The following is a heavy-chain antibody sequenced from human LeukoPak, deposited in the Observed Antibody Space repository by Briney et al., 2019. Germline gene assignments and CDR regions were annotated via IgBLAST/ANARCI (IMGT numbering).Heavy chain of an antibody. CDR1: GFILRRHW. V-gene: IGHV3-7*01. CDR3: ARVHSVWKFVVDI. D-gene: IGHD5/OR15-5a*01. Sequence: QPGGSLRLSCATSGFILRRHWMSWVRQAPGKGLEWVANINEDGSEKYYVNSARGRFTITRDNAESSLTLQMNSLRSEDTADYYCARVHSVWKFVVDIWGQGTTVTVSS. CDR2: INEDGSEK. J-gene: IGHJ6*02.